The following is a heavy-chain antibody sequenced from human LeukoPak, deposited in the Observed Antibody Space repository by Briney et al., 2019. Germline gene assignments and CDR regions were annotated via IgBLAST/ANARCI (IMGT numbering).Heavy chain of an antibody. D-gene: IGHD1-26*01. V-gene: IGHV3-43*01. J-gene: IGHJ5*02. CDR3: ARPRVGATGWFDP. CDR2: ISWNGYST. CDR1: GFSFGGYT. Sequence: GGSLRLSCAASGFSFGGYTMHWVRQAPGKGLEWVSLISWNGYSTSYGDSVKGRFTISRDNNKNSLYLQMNSLRTEDTALYYCARPRVGATGWFDPWGQGTLVTVSS.